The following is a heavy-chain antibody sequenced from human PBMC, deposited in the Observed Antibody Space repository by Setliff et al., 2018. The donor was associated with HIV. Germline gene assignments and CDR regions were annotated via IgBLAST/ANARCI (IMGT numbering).Heavy chain of an antibody. CDR3: AGSGYEEIFDY. J-gene: IGHJ4*02. CDR2: IYYSGST. D-gene: IGHD5-12*01. Sequence: SETLSLTCTVSGGSISSHYWSWVRQPPGKGLEWIGYIYYSGSTNYNPSLKSRVTISVDTSKNQFSLKLSSVTAADTAVYYCAGSGYEEIFDYWGQGTLVTVSS. V-gene: IGHV4-59*11. CDR1: GGSISSHY.